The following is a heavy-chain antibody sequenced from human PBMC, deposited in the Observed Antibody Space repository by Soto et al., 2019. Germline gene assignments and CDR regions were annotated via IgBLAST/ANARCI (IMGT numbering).Heavy chain of an antibody. CDR2: ISSSSSYI. CDR3: ARDRHNDVWSGSNWFDP. Sequence: PGGSLRLSCAASGFTFSSYSMNWVRQAPGKGLEWVSSISSSSSYIYYADSVKGRFTISRDNAKNSLYLQMNSLRAEDTAVYYCARDRHNDVWSGSNWFDPWGQGTLVTVSS. CDR1: GFTFSSYS. D-gene: IGHD3-3*01. J-gene: IGHJ5*02. V-gene: IGHV3-21*01.